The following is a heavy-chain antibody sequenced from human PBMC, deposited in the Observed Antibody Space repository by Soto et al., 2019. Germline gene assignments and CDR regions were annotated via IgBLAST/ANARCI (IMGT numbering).Heavy chain of an antibody. V-gene: IGHV3-64D*08. CDR2: ISSNGGST. CDR3: VKDRDSSSWYRFDP. CDR1: GFTLSSYA. Sequence: GGALRPSCSASGFTLSSYAMHWVRPAPGKGLEYVSAISSNGGSTYYADSVKGRFTISRDNSKNTLYLQMSSLRAEDTAVYYCVKDRDSSSWYRFDPWGQGTLVTVSS. J-gene: IGHJ5*02. D-gene: IGHD6-13*01.